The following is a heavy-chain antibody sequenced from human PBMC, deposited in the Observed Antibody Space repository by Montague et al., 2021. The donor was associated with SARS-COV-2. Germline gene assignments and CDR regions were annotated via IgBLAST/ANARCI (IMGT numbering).Heavy chain of an antibody. CDR2: ISSSSSTI. J-gene: IGHJ6*02. D-gene: IGHD5-12*01. CDR3: ARDPAIVATIYGMDV. Sequence: SRRLSWSASGFTFSSYSMNWVRQAPGKGLEWVSYISSSSSTIYYADSVKGRFTISRDNAKNSLYLQMNSLRDEDTAVYYCARDPAIVATIYGMDVWGQGTTVTVSS. V-gene: IGHV3-48*02. CDR1: GFTFSSYS.